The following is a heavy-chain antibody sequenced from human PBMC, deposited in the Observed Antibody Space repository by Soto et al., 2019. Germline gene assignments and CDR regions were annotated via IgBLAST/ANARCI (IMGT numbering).Heavy chain of an antibody. J-gene: IGHJ4*02. V-gene: IGHV3-21*01. Sequence: SLRLSCAASGFTFSSYSMNWVRQAPGKGLEWVSSISSSSSYIYYADSVKGRFTISRDNAKNSLYLQMNILRAEDTAVYYCARDRAPYFDYWGQGTLVTVSS. CDR1: GFTFSSYS. D-gene: IGHD3-10*01. CDR2: ISSSSSYI. CDR3: ARDRAPYFDY.